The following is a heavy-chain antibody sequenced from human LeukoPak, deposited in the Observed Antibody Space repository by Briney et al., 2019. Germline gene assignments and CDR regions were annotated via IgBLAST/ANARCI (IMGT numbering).Heavy chain of an antibody. CDR2: INPNSGGT. CDR3: ARGEDDYYYYYCMDV. J-gene: IGHJ6*03. V-gene: IGHV1-2*02. CDR1: GYTFTGYY. Sequence: ASVKVSCKASGYTFTGYYMHWVRQAPGQGLEWMGWINPNSGGTNYAQKFQGRVTMTRDTSISTAYMELSRLRSDDTAVYYCARGEDDYYYYYCMDVWGKGTTVTVSS.